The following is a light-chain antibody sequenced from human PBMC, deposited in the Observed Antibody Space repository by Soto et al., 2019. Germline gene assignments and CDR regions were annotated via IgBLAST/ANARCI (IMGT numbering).Light chain of an antibody. V-gene: IGKV3-20*01. CDR2: GAS. J-gene: IGKJ4*01. CDR1: QSISSSY. CDR3: QHYGSSPFT. Sequence: EIVLTQSPGTLSLSPGERATLSCRASQSISSSYLAWYQQIPGQAPRLLIYGASVRATGIPDRFSGRGSGTDFTLTISRLEPEEFAVYFWQHYGSSPFTFGGGTKVELK.